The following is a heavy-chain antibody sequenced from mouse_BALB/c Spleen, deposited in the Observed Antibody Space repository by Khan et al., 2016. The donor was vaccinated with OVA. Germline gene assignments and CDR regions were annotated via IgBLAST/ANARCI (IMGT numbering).Heavy chain of an antibody. CDR1: GYRFTDFA. Sequence: VQLQESGAELVRPWLSVSISCKGSGYRFTDFAMHWVKQSHAKSLEWIGVISTYYGDANYNQNFNSKDTITVDKSASTDYMELARLTSEDSAIYYCARGSGHVRFAYWGQGTLVTVSA. CDR3: ARGSGHVRFAY. D-gene: IGHD1-3*01. V-gene: IGHV1S137*01. CDR2: ISTYYGDA. J-gene: IGHJ3*01.